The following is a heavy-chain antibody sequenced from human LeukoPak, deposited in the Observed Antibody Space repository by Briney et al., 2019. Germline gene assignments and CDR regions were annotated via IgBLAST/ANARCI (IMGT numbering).Heavy chain of an antibody. CDR1: GFTFSSYG. CDR3: AKDLGLAFPGPYPAVAGKYYFDY. J-gene: IGHJ4*02. CDR2: IRYDGSNK. V-gene: IGHV3-30*02. Sequence: PGGSLRLSCAASGFTFSSYGMHWVRQAPGKGLEWVAFIRYDGSNKYYADSVKGRFTISRDNSKNTLYLQMNSLRAEDTAVYYCAKDLGLAFPGPYPAVAGKYYFDYWGQGTLVTVSS. D-gene: IGHD6-13*01.